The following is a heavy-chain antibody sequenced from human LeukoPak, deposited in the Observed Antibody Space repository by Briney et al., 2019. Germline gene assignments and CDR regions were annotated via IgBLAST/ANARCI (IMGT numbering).Heavy chain of an antibody. Sequence: GGSLRLSCAASGFTFSSYSMNWVRQAPGKGLEWVSYISSSSSTIYYADSVKGRFTISRDNAKNSLYLQMNSLRAEDTAVYYCARDSSITIFGVVIDDAFDIWGQGTMVTVSS. J-gene: IGHJ3*02. CDR3: ARDSSITIFGVVIDDAFDI. CDR1: GFTFSSYS. D-gene: IGHD3-3*01. V-gene: IGHV3-48*01. CDR2: ISSSSSTI.